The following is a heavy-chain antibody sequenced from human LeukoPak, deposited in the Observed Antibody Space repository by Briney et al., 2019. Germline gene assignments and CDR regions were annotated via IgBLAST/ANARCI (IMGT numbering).Heavy chain of an antibody. CDR3: ARGWELGDF. D-gene: IGHD1-26*01. Sequence: GGSLRLSCAASGFTFSSYGMHWVRQAPGKGLEWVASISYDGSNKYYADSVKGRFTISTDNSKNTLYLQMKSLRAEDTAVYYCARGWELGDFWGRGTLVTVSS. J-gene: IGHJ4*02. CDR2: ISYDGSNK. V-gene: IGHV3-30*03. CDR1: GFTFSSYG.